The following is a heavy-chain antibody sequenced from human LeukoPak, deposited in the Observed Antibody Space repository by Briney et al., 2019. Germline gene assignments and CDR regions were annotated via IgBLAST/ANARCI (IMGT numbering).Heavy chain of an antibody. V-gene: IGHV3-43*02. D-gene: IGHD6-19*01. J-gene: IGHJ6*03. CDR3: AKDTAGAAGPGYYMDV. CDR1: GFTFDDYA. CDR2: ISGDVGST. Sequence: GGSLRLSCAASGFTFDDYAMHLVRQAPGKGLEWVSLISGDVGSTYYVDSVKGRFTISRDNSKNSLYLQMNSLRTEDTALYYCAKDTAGAAGPGYYMDVWGKGTTVTVSS.